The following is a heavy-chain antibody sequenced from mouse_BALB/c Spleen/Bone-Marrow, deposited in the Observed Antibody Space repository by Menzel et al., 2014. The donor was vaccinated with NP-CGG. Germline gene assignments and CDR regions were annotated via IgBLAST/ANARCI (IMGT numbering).Heavy chain of an antibody. CDR3: TRGGNWEDFDY. D-gene: IGHD4-1*01. Sequence: EVQRVESGGGLVQPGGSRKLSCAASGFTFSSFGMHWVRQAPEKGLEWVAYISSGSSPIFYADTEKGRFTISRDNPKNALYLQMTSLRSEDTAMYYCTRGGNWEDFDYWGQGTTLGVSS. CDR1: GFTFSSFG. CDR2: ISSGSSPI. J-gene: IGHJ2*01. V-gene: IGHV5-17*02.